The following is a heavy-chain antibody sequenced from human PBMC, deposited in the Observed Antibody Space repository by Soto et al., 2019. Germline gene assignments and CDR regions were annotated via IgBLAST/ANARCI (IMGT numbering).Heavy chain of an antibody. V-gene: IGHV4-31*03. Sequence: PSETLSLTCTVSGGSISSGGYYWSWIRQHPGKGLEWIGYIYYSGSTYYNPSLKSRVTISVDTSKNQFSLKLSSVTAADTAVYYCARSLFSVHDYGDFHAFDIWGQGTMVTVSS. CDR3: ARSLFSVHDYGDFHAFDI. J-gene: IGHJ3*02. CDR1: GGSISSGGYY. CDR2: IYYSGST. D-gene: IGHD4-17*01.